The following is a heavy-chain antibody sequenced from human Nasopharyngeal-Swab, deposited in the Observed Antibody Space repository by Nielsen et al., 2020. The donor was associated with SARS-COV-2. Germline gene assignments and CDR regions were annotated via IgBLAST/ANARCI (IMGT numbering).Heavy chain of an antibody. CDR2: INPNSGGT. J-gene: IGHJ2*01. D-gene: IGHD3-16*01. V-gene: IGHV1-2*02. CDR1: GYTFTSYY. Sequence: ASVKVSCKASGYTFTSYYMHWVRQAPGQGLEWMGWINPNSGGTNYAQKFQGRVTMTRDTSISTAYMELSRLRSDDTAVYYCARTSFLRAYWYFDLWGRGTLVTVSS. CDR3: ARTSFLRAYWYFDL.